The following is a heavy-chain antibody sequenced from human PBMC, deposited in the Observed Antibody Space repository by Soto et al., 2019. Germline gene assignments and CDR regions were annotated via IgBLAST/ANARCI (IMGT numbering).Heavy chain of an antibody. CDR2: TIPVFNTT. V-gene: IGHV1-69*06. CDR1: GGTLSDHG. J-gene: IGHJ3*02. Sequence: QVQLEQSGAEVKKPGSSVKISCKASGGTLSDHGVSWLRQAPGQGLEWVGGTIPVFNTTKYAPKFQGRATIAADKSTTIAYVELGSLRSDDTAFYYFAQGVYCPGNYYTGPSAFPIWGQGTLVIVSS. D-gene: IGHD3-10*01. CDR3: AQGVYCPGNYYTGPSAFPI.